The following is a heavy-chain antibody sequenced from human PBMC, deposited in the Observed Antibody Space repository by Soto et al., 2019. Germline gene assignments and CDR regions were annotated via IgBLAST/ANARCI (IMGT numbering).Heavy chain of an antibody. V-gene: IGHV4-31*03. CDR2: IYYSGST. CDR1: GGSISSGGYY. Sequence: SETLSLTCTVSGGSISSGGYYWSWIRQHPGKGLEWIGYIYYSGSTYYNSSLKCRVTISVDTSKNQFSLKLSSVTAADTAVYYCAGGYSGYDYGMDVWGQGTTVTVSS. J-gene: IGHJ6*02. D-gene: IGHD5-12*01. CDR3: AGGYSGYDYGMDV.